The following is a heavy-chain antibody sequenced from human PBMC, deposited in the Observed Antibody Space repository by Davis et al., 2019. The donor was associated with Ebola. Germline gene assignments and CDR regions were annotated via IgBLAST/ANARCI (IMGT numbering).Heavy chain of an antibody. V-gene: IGHV3-11*01. CDR3: ARGYYGDYVIDY. CDR2: ISSSGSTI. CDR1: GFTVSSSY. Sequence: GESLKISCAASGFTVSSSYMSWIRQAPGKGLEWVSYISSSGSTIYYADSVKGRFTISRDNAKNSLYLQMNSLRAEDTAVYYCARGYYGDYVIDYWGQGTLVTVSS. J-gene: IGHJ4*02. D-gene: IGHD4-17*01.